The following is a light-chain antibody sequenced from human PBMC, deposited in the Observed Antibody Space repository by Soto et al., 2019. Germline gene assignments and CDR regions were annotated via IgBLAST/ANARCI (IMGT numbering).Light chain of an antibody. CDR1: QSVSSN. V-gene: IGKV3D-15*01. CDR3: QQYNDWPLT. Sequence: EIVMTQSPATLSVSPGERATLSCRASQSVSSNLAWYQQKPGQAPRLLIYDISARATGIPTRFSGSGSGTAFTIPISSLQSEDFAVYYFQQYNDWPLTFGGGTKVEIK. J-gene: IGKJ4*01. CDR2: DIS.